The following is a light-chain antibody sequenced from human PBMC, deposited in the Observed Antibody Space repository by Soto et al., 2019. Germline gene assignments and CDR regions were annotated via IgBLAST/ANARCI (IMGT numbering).Light chain of an antibody. CDR2: DAS. Sequence: IKMTQSPSTLSPSVGDRVTITCRASQSIRTLLAWYQQKPGKAPKLLISDASSLQSGVPSRLSGSGSGAEFTLTISSLQPDDFATYYCQQYNSYSTFGQGTKVDIK. CDR3: QQYNSYST. J-gene: IGKJ1*01. V-gene: IGKV1-5*01. CDR1: QSIRTL.